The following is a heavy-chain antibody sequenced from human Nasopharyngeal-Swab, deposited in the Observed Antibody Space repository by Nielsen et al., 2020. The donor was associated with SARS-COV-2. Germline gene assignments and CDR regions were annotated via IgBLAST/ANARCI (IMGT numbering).Heavy chain of an antibody. Sequence: SVKVSCKASGCTFSSYAISWVRQAPGQGLEWMGGIIPIFGTANYAQKFQGRVTITADESTSTAYMELSSLRSEDTAVYYCASANPTSDIVVVPAAKYYYYYYMDVWGKGTTVTVSS. V-gene: IGHV1-69*13. D-gene: IGHD2-2*01. CDR3: ASANPTSDIVVVPAAKYYYYYYMDV. J-gene: IGHJ6*03. CDR2: IIPIFGTA. CDR1: GCTFSSYA.